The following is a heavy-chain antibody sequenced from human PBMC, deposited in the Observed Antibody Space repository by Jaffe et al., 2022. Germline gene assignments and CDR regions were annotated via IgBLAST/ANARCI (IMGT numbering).Heavy chain of an antibody. J-gene: IGHJ3*02. D-gene: IGHD3-22*01. Sequence: QVQLVQSGAEVKKPGASVKVSCKASGYTFTGYYMHWVRQAPGQGLEWMGWINPNSGGTNYAQKFQGRVTMTRDTSISTAYMELSRLRSDDTAVYYCARDNYDSSDEDAFDIWGQGTMVTVSS. V-gene: IGHV1-2*02. CDR3: ARDNYDSSDEDAFDI. CDR2: INPNSGGT. CDR1: GYTFTGYY.